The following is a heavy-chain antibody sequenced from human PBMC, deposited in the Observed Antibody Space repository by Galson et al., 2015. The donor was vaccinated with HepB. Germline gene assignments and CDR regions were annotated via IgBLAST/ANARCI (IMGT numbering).Heavy chain of an antibody. CDR3: TRERALFDY. Sequence: SVKVSCKASGYTFTDYAVIWVRQAPGQGLEWMGWINTNTGNPTYAQGFTGRFVFSLDTSVSTAYLQISSLKAEDTAVYYCTRERALFDYWGQGTLVTVSS. CDR2: INTNTGNP. V-gene: IGHV7-4-1*02. D-gene: IGHD3-16*02. J-gene: IGHJ4*02. CDR1: GYTFTDYA.